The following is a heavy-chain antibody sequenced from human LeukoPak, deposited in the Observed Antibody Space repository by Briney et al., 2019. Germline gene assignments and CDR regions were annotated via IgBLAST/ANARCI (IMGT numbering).Heavy chain of an antibody. V-gene: IGHV4-39*07. J-gene: IGHJ4*02. CDR3: ARGHYFTMVRGVNDY. CDR2: IYDSGST. Sequence: PSETLSLTCTVSGGSISSSNYYWGWIRQPPGKGLEWIGSIYDSGSTYYNPSLKSRVTISVDTSKNQFSLKLSSVTAADTAVYYCARGHYFTMVRGVNDYWGQGTLVTVSS. CDR1: GGSISSSNYY. D-gene: IGHD3-10*01.